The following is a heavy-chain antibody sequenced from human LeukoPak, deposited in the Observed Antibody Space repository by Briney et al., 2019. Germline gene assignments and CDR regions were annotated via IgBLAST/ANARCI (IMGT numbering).Heavy chain of an antibody. CDR2: ISSSGSTI. Sequence: GGSLRLSCAASGFTFSDYYMSWIRQAPGKGLEWVSYISSSGSTIYYAVSVKGRFTISRDNSKNTVYLQMNSLRAEDTAVYYCAKSGLNRFDYWGQGTLVTVSS. J-gene: IGHJ4*02. CDR1: GFTFSDYY. V-gene: IGHV3-11*01. CDR3: AKSGLNRFDY. D-gene: IGHD2-15*01.